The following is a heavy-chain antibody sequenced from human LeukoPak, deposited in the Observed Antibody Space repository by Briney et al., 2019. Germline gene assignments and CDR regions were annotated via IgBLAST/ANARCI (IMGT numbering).Heavy chain of an antibody. D-gene: IGHD6-13*01. J-gene: IGHJ4*02. CDR1: GLTFSRDW. CDR3: AKDLRSRIAAAGAPDY. V-gene: IGHV3-66*02. CDR2: IYSGGST. Sequence: PGGSLRLSCEGFGLTFSRDWMSWVRQAPGKGLEWVSVIYSGGSTYYADSVKGRFTISRDNSKNTIYLQMNSLRAEDTAVYYCAKDLRSRIAAAGAPDYWGQGTLVTVSS.